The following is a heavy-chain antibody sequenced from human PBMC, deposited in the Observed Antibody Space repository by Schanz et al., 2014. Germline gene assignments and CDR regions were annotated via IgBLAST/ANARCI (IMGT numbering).Heavy chain of an antibody. V-gene: IGHV3-66*01. CDR2: IYGGST. Sequence: EVQLVESGGGLVQPGGSLRLSCAASGFTVSSNYMSWVRQAPGKGLELVSFIYGGSTYYTDSVKGRFTISRDNSKNTLYLQMNSLRAEDTAVYYCARTTNPFNFDSWPYLDYWGQGTLVTVSS. CDR3: ARTTNPFNFDSWPYLDY. CDR1: GFTVSSNY. D-gene: IGHD3-9*01. J-gene: IGHJ4*02.